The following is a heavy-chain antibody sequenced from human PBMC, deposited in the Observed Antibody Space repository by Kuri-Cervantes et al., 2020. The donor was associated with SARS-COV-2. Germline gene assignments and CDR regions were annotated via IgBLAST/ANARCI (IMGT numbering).Heavy chain of an antibody. Sequence: GSLRLSCTVSGGSISSPNYDWGWIRQPPGKGLEWIGSIPSAGGTYYSPFLKSRVTISVDTSKNQFSLKLTSVTAADTAVYYCARRYCSSTSCYTDYGMDVWGQGTTVTVSS. CDR2: IPSAGGT. CDR1: GGSISSPNYD. CDR3: ARRYCSSTSCYTDYGMDV. D-gene: IGHD2-2*02. V-gene: IGHV4-39*07. J-gene: IGHJ6*02.